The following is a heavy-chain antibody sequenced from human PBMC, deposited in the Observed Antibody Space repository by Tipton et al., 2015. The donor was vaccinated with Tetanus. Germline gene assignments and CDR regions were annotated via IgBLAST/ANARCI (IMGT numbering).Heavy chain of an antibody. Sequence: TLSLTCTLSGGSISSYYWSWIRQPPGKGPEWIGQIHSSGSTNYIPSLKSRVTISLDTSKNQLSLRLTSVTAADTAVYYCARDIEEVGATKYFDYWGQGTLVTVSS. D-gene: IGHD1-26*01. CDR1: GGSISSYY. V-gene: IGHV4-59*01. J-gene: IGHJ4*02. CDR2: IHSSGST. CDR3: ARDIEEVGATKYFDY.